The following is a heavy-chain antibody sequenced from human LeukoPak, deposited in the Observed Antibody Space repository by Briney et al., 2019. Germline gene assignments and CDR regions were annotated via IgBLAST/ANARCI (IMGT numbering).Heavy chain of an antibody. CDR3: ARGLSIRGVRHIDY. CDR2: TYYRSKLYN. V-gene: IGHV6-1*01. CDR1: GDSVSSNSAA. Sequence: SQTLSLTCAVSGDSVSSNSAAWNWIRQSPSRGLEWLGRTYYRSKLYNDYAVSVKSRITINPDTSKNQFSLQLNSVTPEDTAVYYCARGLSIRGVRHIDYWGQGTLVTVSS. D-gene: IGHD3-10*01. J-gene: IGHJ4*02.